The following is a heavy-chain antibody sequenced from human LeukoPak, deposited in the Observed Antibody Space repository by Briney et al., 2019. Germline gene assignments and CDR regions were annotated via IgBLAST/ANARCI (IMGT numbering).Heavy chain of an antibody. V-gene: IGHV3-53*01. Sequence: AGSLTLSCAASGFPVSSNYMSWARHAPGKGLEWVSVIYSGGSTYYADSVKGRFTISRDNSKNTLYLQMNSLRAEDTAVYYCARVCSSTSCYYGMDVWGKGTTVTVSS. D-gene: IGHD2-2*01. CDR1: GFPVSSNY. CDR2: IYSGGST. J-gene: IGHJ6*04. CDR3: ARVCSSTSCYYGMDV.